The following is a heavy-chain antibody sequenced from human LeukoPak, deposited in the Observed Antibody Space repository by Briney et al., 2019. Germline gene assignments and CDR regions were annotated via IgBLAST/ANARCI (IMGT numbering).Heavy chain of an antibody. CDR2: ISYDGSNK. J-gene: IGHJ4*02. Sequence: AGGSLRLSCAASGFTFSSYAMHWVRQAPGKGLEWVAVISYDGSNKYYADSVKGRFTISRDNSKNTLYLQMNSLRAEDTAVYYCAREAGRSLRYFDWLLYGGIFDYWGQGTLVTVSS. CDR3: AREAGRSLRYFDWLLYGGIFDY. V-gene: IGHV3-30*04. CDR1: GFTFSSYA. D-gene: IGHD3-9*01.